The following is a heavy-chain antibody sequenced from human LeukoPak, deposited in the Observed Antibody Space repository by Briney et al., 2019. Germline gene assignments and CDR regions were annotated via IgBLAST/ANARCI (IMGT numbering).Heavy chain of an antibody. J-gene: IGHJ4*02. CDR2: IYYSGST. CDR1: GYSISSGYY. CDR3: ARRAYGSGSFNRYHFDY. D-gene: IGHD3-10*01. V-gene: IGHV4-38-2*01. Sequence: SETLSLTCAVSGYSISSGYYWSWIRQPPGKGLEWIGYIYYSGSTNYNPSLKSRVTISVDTSSNQFSLKLNSVTAADTAVYYCARRAYGSGSFNRYHFDYWGQGTLVAVSS.